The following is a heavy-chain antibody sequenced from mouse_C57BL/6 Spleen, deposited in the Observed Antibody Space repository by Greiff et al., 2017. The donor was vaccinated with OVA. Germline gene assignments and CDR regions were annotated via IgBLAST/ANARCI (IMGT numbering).Heavy chain of an antibody. V-gene: IGHV5-4*01. CDR2: ISDGGSYT. Sequence: VQLQQSGGGLVKPGGSLKLSCAASGFTFSSYAMSWVRQTPEKRLEWVATISDGGSYTYYPDNVKGRFTISRDNAKNNLYLQMSQLKSEDTAMYYCARRNWDYFDYWGQGTTLTVSS. CDR1: GFTFSSYA. D-gene: IGHD4-1*01. CDR3: ARRNWDYFDY. J-gene: IGHJ2*01.